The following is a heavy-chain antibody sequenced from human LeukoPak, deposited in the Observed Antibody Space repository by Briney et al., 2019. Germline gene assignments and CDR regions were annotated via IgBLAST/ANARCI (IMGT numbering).Heavy chain of an antibody. V-gene: IGHV4-31*01. J-gene: IGHJ5*02. Sequence: SQTLSLTCTVSGGSISSGGYYWSWIRQHPGKGLEWIGYIYYSGSTYYNPSLKSQVTISVDTSKNQFSLKLSSVTAADTAVYYCARVGDIERWFDPWGQGTLVTVSS. CDR1: GGSISSGGYY. D-gene: IGHD2-15*01. CDR3: ARVGDIERWFDP. CDR2: IYYSGST.